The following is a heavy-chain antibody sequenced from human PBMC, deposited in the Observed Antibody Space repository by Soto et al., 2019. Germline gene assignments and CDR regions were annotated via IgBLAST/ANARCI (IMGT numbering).Heavy chain of an antibody. J-gene: IGHJ4*02. CDR1: GGTFSSYA. CDR2: IIPIFCTA. Sequence: QVQLVQSGAEVKKPGSSVKVSCKASGGTFSSYAISWVRQAPGQGLEWMGGIIPIFCTANYAQKFQGRVTITADESTSTAYMALSSLRSEDTALYYCARDSSIAGAHYWGQGTLVTVSS. V-gene: IGHV1-69*01. D-gene: IGHD6-19*01. CDR3: ARDSSIAGAHY.